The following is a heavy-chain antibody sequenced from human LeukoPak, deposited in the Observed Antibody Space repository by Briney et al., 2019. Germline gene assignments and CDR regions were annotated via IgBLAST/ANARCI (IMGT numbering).Heavy chain of an antibody. CDR1: GFTFSSYS. J-gene: IGHJ4*02. CDR2: ISSSSSTI. CDR3: VKVSSNYYGSGSYQTLDY. V-gene: IGHV3-48*01. Sequence: PGGSLRLSCAASGFTFSSYSMNWVRQAPGKGLEWVSYISSSSSTIYYADSVKGRFTISRDNPKNTVDLQMNSLRAEDTAVYYCVKVSSNYYGSGSYQTLDYWGQGTLVTVSS. D-gene: IGHD3-10*01.